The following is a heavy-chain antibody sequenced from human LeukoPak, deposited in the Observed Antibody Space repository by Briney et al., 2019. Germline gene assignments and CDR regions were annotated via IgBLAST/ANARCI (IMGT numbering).Heavy chain of an antibody. D-gene: IGHD3-16*02. J-gene: IGHJ4*02. Sequence: PGGSLRLSCAASGFTFSSYWMHWVRQAPGKGLVWVSRINSDGSSTSYADSVKGRFTISRDNAKNTLYLQMNSLRAEDTAVYYCATSPVKCHDYVWGNYRCGLDYWGQGTLVTVSS. V-gene: IGHV3-74*01. CDR2: INSDGSST. CDR1: GFTFSSYW. CDR3: ATSPVKCHDYVWGNYRCGLDY.